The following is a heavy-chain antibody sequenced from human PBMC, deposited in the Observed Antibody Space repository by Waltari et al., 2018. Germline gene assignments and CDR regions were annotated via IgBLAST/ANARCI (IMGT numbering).Heavy chain of an antibody. J-gene: IGHJ6*02. V-gene: IGHV4-39*07. CDR2: IYYSGST. CDR3: ARHSGYDSWGYYYYGMDV. D-gene: IGHD5-12*01. CDR1: GGSISSSSYY. Sequence: QLQLQESGPGLVKPSETLSLTCTVSGGSISSSSYYWGWLRQPPGKGLEWSGSIYYSGSTYYNPSLKSRVTISVDTSKNQFSLKLSSVTAADTAVYYCARHSGYDSWGYYYYGMDVWGQGTTVTVSS.